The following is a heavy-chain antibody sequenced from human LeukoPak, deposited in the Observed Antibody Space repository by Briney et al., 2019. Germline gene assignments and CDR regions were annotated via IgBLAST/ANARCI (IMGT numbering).Heavy chain of an antibody. CDR2: IYTSGST. V-gene: IGHV4-61*02. Sequence: SQTLSLTCTVSGGSISSGGYFWSWIRQPAGKGLEWIGRIYTSGSTNYNPSLKSRVTISVDTSKNQFSLKLSSVTAADTAVYYCARSPSVVPAAISAEYFQHWGQGTLVTVSS. J-gene: IGHJ1*01. D-gene: IGHD2-2*02. CDR3: ARSPSVVPAAISAEYFQH. CDR1: GGSISSGGYF.